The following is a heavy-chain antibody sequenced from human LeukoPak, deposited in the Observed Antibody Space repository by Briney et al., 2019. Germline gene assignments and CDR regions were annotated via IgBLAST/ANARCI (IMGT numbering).Heavy chain of an antibody. CDR2: VRYDSSNK. Sequence: GGSLRLSCAASGFTFSSYGMHWVRQAPGKGLEWVAFVRYDSSNKYYADSVKGRITISRDNAKNSLYLQMNSLTAEDTAVHYCVRAHHPGGWFDPWGQGTLVTVSS. CDR1: GFTFSSYG. V-gene: IGHV3-30*02. J-gene: IGHJ5*02. CDR3: VRAHHPGGWFDP. D-gene: IGHD3-10*01.